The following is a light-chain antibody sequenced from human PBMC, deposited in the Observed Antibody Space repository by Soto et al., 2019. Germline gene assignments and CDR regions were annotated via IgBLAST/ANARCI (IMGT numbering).Light chain of an antibody. Sequence: EIVLTQSPGTLSLSPGERATLSCRASQSVNSKHIAWYQQKPGQAPRLLIYGPSSRATGIPERFSGSGSGTDFTLSISRLEPEDFAVYFCHQFCSSPQTFGHGTKVEIK. J-gene: IGKJ1*01. CDR3: HQFCSSPQT. CDR2: GPS. CDR1: QSVNSKH. V-gene: IGKV3-20*01.